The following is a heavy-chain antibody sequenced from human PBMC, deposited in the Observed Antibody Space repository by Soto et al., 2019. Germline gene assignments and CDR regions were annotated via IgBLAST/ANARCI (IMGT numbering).Heavy chain of an antibody. CDR2: IYRTGST. V-gene: IGHV4-4*02. Sequence: PSETLSLTCAVSGGSFTSNNWWTWVRQPPGQGLEWIGEIYRTGSTNYNPSLKSRVTISLDKSENQFSLKVTSLTAADTAVYYCASRDPGTSVDYWGQGTLVTVSA. CDR1: GGSFTSNNW. J-gene: IGHJ4*02. CDR3: ASRDPGTSVDY. D-gene: IGHD1-7*01.